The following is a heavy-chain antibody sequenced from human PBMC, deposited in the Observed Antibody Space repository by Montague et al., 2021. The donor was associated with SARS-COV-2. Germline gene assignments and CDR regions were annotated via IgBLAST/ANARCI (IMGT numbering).Heavy chain of an antibody. CDR3: ASQGYYGSGSYMHY. CDR1: GESFSGFF. D-gene: IGHD3-10*01. V-gene: IGHV4-34*01. CDR2: INDRGVTNY. J-gene: IGHJ4*02. Sequence: SETLSLTCAVYGESFSGFFWSWIRQPPGKGLEWIAEINDRGVTNYNYNPSLGSRDTISADTSKNQFSLKLTSVTAADTALYYCASQGYYGSGSYMHYWGQGTLVTVSS.